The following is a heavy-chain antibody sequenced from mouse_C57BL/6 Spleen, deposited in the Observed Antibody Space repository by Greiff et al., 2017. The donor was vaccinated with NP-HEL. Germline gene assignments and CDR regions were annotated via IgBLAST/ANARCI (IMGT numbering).Heavy chain of an antibody. CDR3: ARWGYYGSSYVFDY. D-gene: IGHD1-1*01. V-gene: IGHV1-80*01. CDR2: IYPGDGDT. CDR1: GYAFSSYW. J-gene: IGHJ2*01. Sequence: VQVVESGAELVKPGASVKISCKASGYAFSSYWMNWVKQRPGKGLEWIGQIYPGDGDTNYNGKFKGKATLTADKSSSTAYMQLSSLTSEDSAVYFCARWGYYGSSYVFDYWGQGTTLTVSS.